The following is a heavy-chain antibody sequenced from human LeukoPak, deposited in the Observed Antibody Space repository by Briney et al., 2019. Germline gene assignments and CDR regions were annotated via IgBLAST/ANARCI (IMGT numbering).Heavy chain of an antibody. J-gene: IGHJ6*02. CDR1: GGSISSSY. D-gene: IGHD2-2*02. CDR2: IYHSGST. Sequence: PSETLSLTCTVSGGSISSSYWSWIRQPPGKGLEWIGYIYHSGSTYYNPSLKSRVTISVDRSKNQFSLKLSSVTAADTAVYYCARGYRDCSSTSCYKGDYYYYGMDVWGQGTTVTVSS. V-gene: IGHV4-59*12. CDR3: ARGYRDCSSTSCYKGDYYYYGMDV.